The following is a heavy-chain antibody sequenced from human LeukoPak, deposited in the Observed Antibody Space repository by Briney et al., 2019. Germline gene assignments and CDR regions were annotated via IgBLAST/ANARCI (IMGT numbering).Heavy chain of an antibody. V-gene: IGHV3-49*04. CDR3: TRDLRYSSSLDDY. D-gene: IGHD6-13*01. J-gene: IGHJ4*02. CDR1: GFTFSSYS. Sequence: GGSLRLSCAASGFTFSSYSMNWVRQAPGKGLEWVGFIRSKAYGGTTEYAASVKGRFTISRDDSKSIAYLQMNSLKTEDTAVYYCTRDLRYSSSLDDYWGQGTLVTVSS. CDR2: IRSKAYGGTT.